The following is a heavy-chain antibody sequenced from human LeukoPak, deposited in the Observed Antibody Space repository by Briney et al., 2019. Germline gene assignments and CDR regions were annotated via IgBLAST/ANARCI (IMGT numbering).Heavy chain of an antibody. CDR3: ARTGGDYYFDY. D-gene: IGHD2-21*02. Sequence: SETLSLTCTVSGGSISSYYWSWLRQPPGKGLEWIGYIYYSGSTNYNPSLKSRVTISVDTSKNQFSLKLSSVTAADTAVYYCARTGGDYYFDYWGQGTLVTVSS. CDR1: GGSISSYY. CDR2: IYYSGST. V-gene: IGHV4-59*01. J-gene: IGHJ4*02.